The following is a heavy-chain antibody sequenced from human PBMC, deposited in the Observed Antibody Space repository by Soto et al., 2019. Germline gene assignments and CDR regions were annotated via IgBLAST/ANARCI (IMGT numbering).Heavy chain of an antibody. CDR3: ARYGDQDYYYGMDV. D-gene: IGHD4-17*01. J-gene: IGHJ6*04. V-gene: IGHV4-31*03. Sequence: QVQLQESGPGLVKPSQTLSLTCTVSGGSISSGGYYWSWIRQHPGKGLEWIGYIYYSGSTYYNPSLKSRVTLAGEKSKNQFSRKLGSVTAANTAVYYCARYGDQDYYYGMDVWGRGTTVTVSS. CDR2: IYYSGST. CDR1: GGSISSGGYY.